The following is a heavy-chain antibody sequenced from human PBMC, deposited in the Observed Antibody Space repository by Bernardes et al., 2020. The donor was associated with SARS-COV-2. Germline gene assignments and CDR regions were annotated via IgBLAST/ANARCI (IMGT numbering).Heavy chain of an antibody. CDR3: ARDFTGDDY. CDR1: GFTFSSYN. D-gene: IGHD7-27*01. J-gene: IGHJ4*02. V-gene: IGHV3-48*01. Sequence: GSLRLSCAASGFTFSSYNMNWVRQAPGKGLEWVSCITGSGSTISYADSVKGRFTISRDNAKNSLYLQMNSLRVEDTAVYYCARDFTGDDYWGQGTLVTVSS. CDR2: ITGSGSTI.